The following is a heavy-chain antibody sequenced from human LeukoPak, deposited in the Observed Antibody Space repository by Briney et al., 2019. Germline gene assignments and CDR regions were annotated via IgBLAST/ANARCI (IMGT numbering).Heavy chain of an antibody. D-gene: IGHD3-22*01. CDR2: IYYSGST. CDR3: ARYYYDSSGYYPDY. J-gene: IGHJ4*02. V-gene: IGHV4-31*03. CDR1: GGSISSGGYY. Sequence: SETLSLTCTVSGGSISSGGYYWSWIRQHPGKGLEWIEYIYYSGSTYYNPSLKSRVTISVDTSKNQFSLKLSSVTAADTAVYYCARYYYDSSGYYPDYWGQGTLVTVSS.